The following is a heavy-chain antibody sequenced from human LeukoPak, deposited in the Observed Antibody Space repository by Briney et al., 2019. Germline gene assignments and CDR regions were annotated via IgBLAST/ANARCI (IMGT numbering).Heavy chain of an antibody. CDR1: GFTFSSYG. CDR2: IRYDGSNK. D-gene: IGHD1-26*01. CDR3: AKDWGDFIVGATFDY. Sequence: GGSLRLSCAASGFTFSSYGMHWVRQAPGKGLEWVAFIRYDGSNKYYADSVKGRFTISRDNSKNTLYLQMNSLRAEDTAVYYCAKDWGDFIVGATFDYWGQGTLVTVSS. J-gene: IGHJ4*02. V-gene: IGHV3-30*02.